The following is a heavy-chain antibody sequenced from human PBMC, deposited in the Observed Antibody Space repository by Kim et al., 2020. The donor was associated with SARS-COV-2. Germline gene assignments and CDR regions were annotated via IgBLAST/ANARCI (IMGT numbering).Heavy chain of an antibody. CDR2: ISGSGGST. J-gene: IGHJ4*02. D-gene: IGHD5-18*01. CDR3: AKDPSWGGYSYGFVPLGSFFCY. Sequence: GGSLRLSCAASGFTFSSYAMSWVRQAPGKGLEWVSAISGSGGSTYYADSVKGRFTISRDNSKNTLYLQMNSLRAEDTAVYYCAKDPSWGGYSYGFVPLGSFFCYWGQGTLVTVSS. CDR1: GFTFSSYA. V-gene: IGHV3-23*01.